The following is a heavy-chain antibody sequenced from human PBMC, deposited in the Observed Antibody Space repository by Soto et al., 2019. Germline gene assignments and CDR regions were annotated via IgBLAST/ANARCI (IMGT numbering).Heavy chain of an antibody. Sequence: PSETLSLTCTVSGGSISSYYWSWIRQPPGKGLERIGYIYYSGSTNYNPSLMSRVTIIVDTSKNQFSLNLISVTAADTAVYYCARVSMHYDFWSGSSPGYYYYMDVWGKGTTVTVSS. CDR3: ARVSMHYDFWSGSSPGYYYYMDV. D-gene: IGHD3-3*01. CDR2: IYYSGST. J-gene: IGHJ6*03. CDR1: GGSISSYY. V-gene: IGHV4-59*01.